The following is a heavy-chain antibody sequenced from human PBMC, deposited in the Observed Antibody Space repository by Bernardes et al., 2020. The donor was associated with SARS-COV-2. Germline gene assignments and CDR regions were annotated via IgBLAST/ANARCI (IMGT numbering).Heavy chain of an antibody. Sequence: ASVKVSCKASGYTFTSYGISWVRQAPGQGLEWMGWISAYNGNTNYAQKLQGRVTMTTDTSTSTAYMELRSLRSDDTAVYYCARVRYDYVWGKKTPPDYWGQGTLVTVSS. CDR2: ISAYNGNT. V-gene: IGHV1-18*01. D-gene: IGHD3-16*01. CDR3: ARVRYDYVWGKKTPPDY. J-gene: IGHJ4*02. CDR1: GYTFTSYG.